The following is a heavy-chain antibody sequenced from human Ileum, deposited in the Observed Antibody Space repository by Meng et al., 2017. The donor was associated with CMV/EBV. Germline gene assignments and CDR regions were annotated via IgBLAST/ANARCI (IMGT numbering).Heavy chain of an antibody. Sequence: QESVSRISGSGGSTNHADSSRDNSKNTMYLQMNTLRPEDTAVYYCVQDGDGDSAFGSWGQGTLVTVSS. CDR2: ISGSGGST. J-gene: IGHJ4*02. V-gene: IGHV3-23*01. D-gene: IGHD4-17*01. CDR3: VQDGDGDSAFGS.